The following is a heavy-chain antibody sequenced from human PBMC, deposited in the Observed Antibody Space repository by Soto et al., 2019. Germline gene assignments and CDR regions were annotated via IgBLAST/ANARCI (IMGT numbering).Heavy chain of an antibody. CDR3: ARDLASTTIPNY. V-gene: IGHV3-7*04. CDR1: GFTFSSYW. D-gene: IGHD4-17*01. J-gene: IGHJ4*02. Sequence: EVQLVESGGGLVQPGGSLRLSCAASGFTFSSYWMSWVRQAPGKGREGVANIKQDGSEIHNVDSVKGRFTISRDNAQNSLYLQMNSLRAEDTAVYYCARDLASTTIPNYWGQGTLVTVSS. CDR2: IKQDGSEI.